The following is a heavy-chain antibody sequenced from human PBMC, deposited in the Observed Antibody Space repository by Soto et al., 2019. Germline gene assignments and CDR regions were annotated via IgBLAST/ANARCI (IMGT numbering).Heavy chain of an antibody. V-gene: IGHV3-30-3*01. J-gene: IGHJ4*02. CDR2: ISYDGSNK. Sequence: QVQLVESGGGVVQPGRSLRLSCAASGFTFSSYAMHWVRQAPGKGLEWVAVISYDGSNKYYADSVKGRFTISRDNSKNTLYLQMNSLRAEDTAVYYCARDYYYDSSGYSIPIWGQGTLVTVSS. CDR1: GFTFSSYA. CDR3: ARDYYYDSSGYSIPI. D-gene: IGHD3-22*01.